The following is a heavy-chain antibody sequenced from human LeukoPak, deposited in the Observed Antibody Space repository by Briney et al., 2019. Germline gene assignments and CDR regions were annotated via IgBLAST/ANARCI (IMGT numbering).Heavy chain of an antibody. Sequence: ASVKVCCKASGRTFSSYAISWVRQAPGQGLEWRGGIIPIFGTANYAQKFHSRVTITTDESTSTAYMELSSLRSEDTAVYYCARGGATIPLYYFDYWGQGTLVTVSS. CDR3: ARGGATIPLYYFDY. D-gene: IGHD5-12*01. CDR1: GRTFSSYA. J-gene: IGHJ4*02. V-gene: IGHV1-69*05. CDR2: IIPIFGTA.